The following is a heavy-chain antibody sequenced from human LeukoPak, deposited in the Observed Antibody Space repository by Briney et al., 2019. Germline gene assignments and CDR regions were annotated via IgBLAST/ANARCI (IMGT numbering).Heavy chain of an antibody. D-gene: IGHD3-10*01. Sequence: GGSLRLSCAASGIPFSSYAMTWVRQAPGKGLEWVSSISDTGGNTYYADSVKGRFTISRDNSKNILYLQMNSLRAEDTALYYCARKAYYYGSGTYDPFDYWGQGTLVTASS. CDR3: ARKAYYYGSGTYDPFDY. CDR1: GIPFSSYA. CDR2: ISDTGGNT. V-gene: IGHV3-23*01. J-gene: IGHJ4*02.